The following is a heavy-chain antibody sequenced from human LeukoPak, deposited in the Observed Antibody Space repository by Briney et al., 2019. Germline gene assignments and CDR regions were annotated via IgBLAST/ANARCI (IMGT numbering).Heavy chain of an antibody. CDR1: GGSISSYY. CDR2: IYYSGST. CDR3: ARTPGGNYDY. Sequence: SETLSLTCTVSGGSISSYYWSWIRQPPGKGLEWIGYIYYSGSTNYNPSLKSRVTISVDTSKNQFSLELSSVTAADTAVYYCARTPGGNYDYWGQGTLVTVSS. D-gene: IGHD4-23*01. J-gene: IGHJ4*02. V-gene: IGHV4-59*08.